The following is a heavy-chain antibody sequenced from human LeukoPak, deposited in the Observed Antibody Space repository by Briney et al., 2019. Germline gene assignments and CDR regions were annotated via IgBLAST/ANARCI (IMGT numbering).Heavy chain of an antibody. V-gene: IGHV3-7*04. Sequence: TGGSLRLSCAASGFTFSSYWMSWVRQAPGKGLEWVANIKQDGSEKQYVDSVKGRFAISRDNAENSLYLQMNSLKAEDTAVYYCGRFTRSGDSVYWGQGTLVTASS. D-gene: IGHD7-27*01. CDR3: GRFTRSGDSVY. CDR2: IKQDGSEK. J-gene: IGHJ4*02. CDR1: GFTFSSYW.